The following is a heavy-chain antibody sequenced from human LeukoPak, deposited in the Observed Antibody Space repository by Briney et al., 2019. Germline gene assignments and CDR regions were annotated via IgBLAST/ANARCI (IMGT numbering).Heavy chain of an antibody. D-gene: IGHD4-17*01. V-gene: IGHV1-8*03. CDR3: ARSRVGNGDYLFEDV. CDR2: MNPNFGAT. CDR1: GGTFSSYA. J-gene: IGHJ4*02. Sequence: GASVKVSCKASGGTFSSYAISWVRQATGQGLEWMGWMNPNFGATDYAQKFQGRFTITMDTSINTTYMELSSLRSEDTAVYYCARSRVGNGDYLFEDVWGQGTLVTVSS.